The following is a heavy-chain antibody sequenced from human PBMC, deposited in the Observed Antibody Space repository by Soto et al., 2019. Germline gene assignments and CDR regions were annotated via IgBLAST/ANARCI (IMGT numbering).Heavy chain of an antibody. CDR1: GGSISSYY. CDR2: IYYSGST. J-gene: IGHJ4*02. CDR3: ARDGSGGNPFDY. V-gene: IGHV4-59*01. Sequence: PSETLSLTCTVSGGSISSYYWSWIRQPPGKGLEWIGYIYYSGSTNYNPSLKSRVTISVDTSKNQFSLKLSSVTAADTAVYYCARDGSGGNPFDYWGQGTLVTVSS. D-gene: IGHD2-15*01.